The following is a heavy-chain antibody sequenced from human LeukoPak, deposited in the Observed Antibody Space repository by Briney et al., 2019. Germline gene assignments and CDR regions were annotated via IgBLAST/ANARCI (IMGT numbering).Heavy chain of an antibody. V-gene: IGHV5-51*01. J-gene: IGHJ3*01. CDR2: IYPGDSDT. CDR1: GYSFTSYW. CDR3: ARGHHVVVATATWASDAFDL. Sequence: GESLKISCKGSGYSFTSYWIGWVRQMPGKGLEWMGIIYPGDSDTRYSPSFQGQVTISADKSINTAYLQWNSLKASDTAMYYCARGHHVVVATATWASDAFDLWGQGTMVTVSS. D-gene: IGHD2-21*02.